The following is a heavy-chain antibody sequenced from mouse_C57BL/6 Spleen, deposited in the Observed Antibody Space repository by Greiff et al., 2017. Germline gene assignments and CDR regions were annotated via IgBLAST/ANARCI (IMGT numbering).Heavy chain of an antibody. CDR1: GYSITSGYY. CDR2: ISYDGSN. V-gene: IGHV3-6*01. Sequence: EVKLVESGPGLVKPSQSLSLTCSVTGYSITSGYYWNWIRQFPGNKLEWMGYISYDGSNNYNPSLKNRISITRDTSKNQFFLKLNSVTTEDTATYYCAILITTGGDYWGQGTTLTVSS. CDR3: AILITTGGDY. D-gene: IGHD1-1*01. J-gene: IGHJ2*01.